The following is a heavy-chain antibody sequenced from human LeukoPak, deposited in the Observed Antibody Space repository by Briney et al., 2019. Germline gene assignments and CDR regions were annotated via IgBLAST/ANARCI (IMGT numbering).Heavy chain of an antibody. CDR1: GFTFSSYG. V-gene: IGHV3-30*03. CDR2: ISYDGSNK. Sequence: PGRSLRLSCAASGFTFSSYGMHWVRQAPGKGLEWVAVISYDGSNKYYADSVKGRFTISRDNSKNTLYLQMNSLRAEDTAVYYCARDVEMATDDAFDIWGQGTMVTVSS. CDR3: ARDVEMATDDAFDI. D-gene: IGHD5-24*01. J-gene: IGHJ3*02.